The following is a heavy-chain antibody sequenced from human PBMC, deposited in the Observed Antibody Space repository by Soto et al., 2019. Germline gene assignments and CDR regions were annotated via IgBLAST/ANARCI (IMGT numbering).Heavy chain of an antibody. J-gene: IGHJ6*02. CDR1: GGSISSYY. V-gene: IGHV4-59*01. Sequence: PSETLSLTCTVSGGSISSYYWSWIRQPPGKGLEWIGYIYYSGSTNYNPSLKSRVTISVDTSKNQCSLKLSSVTAADTAVYYCARDGSARHYDFWSGYYTSSRYYYYGMDVWGQGTTVTVSS. CDR3: ARDGSARHYDFWSGYYTSSRYYYYGMDV. D-gene: IGHD3-3*01. CDR2: IYYSGST.